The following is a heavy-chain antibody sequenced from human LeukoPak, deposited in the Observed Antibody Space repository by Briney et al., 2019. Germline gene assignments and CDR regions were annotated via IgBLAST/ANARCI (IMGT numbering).Heavy chain of an antibody. D-gene: IGHD3-10*01. Sequence: PGGSLRLSCAASGXTFSSYEMNWVRQAPGRGLEWVSYISSSGSTIYYADSVKGRFTISRDNAKNSLYLQMNSLRAEDTAVYYCASYGSGSYYNYYFDYWGQGTLVTVSS. V-gene: IGHV3-48*03. CDR2: ISSSGSTI. CDR1: GXTFSSYE. CDR3: ASYGSGSYYNYYFDY. J-gene: IGHJ4*02.